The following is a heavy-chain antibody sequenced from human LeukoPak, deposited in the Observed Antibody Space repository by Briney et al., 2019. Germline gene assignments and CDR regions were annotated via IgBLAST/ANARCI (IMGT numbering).Heavy chain of an antibody. V-gene: IGHV1-2*04. CDR2: INPNSGGT. CDR3: ARGPRYYDFWSGYYLDYFDY. CDR1: GYTFTGYY. Sequence: ASVNVSCKASGYTFTGYYMHWVRQAPGQGLEWMGWINPNSGGTNYAQKFQGWVTMTRGTSISTAYMELSRLRSDDTAVYYCARGPRYYDFWSGYYLDYFDYWGQGTLVTVSS. J-gene: IGHJ4*02. D-gene: IGHD3-3*01.